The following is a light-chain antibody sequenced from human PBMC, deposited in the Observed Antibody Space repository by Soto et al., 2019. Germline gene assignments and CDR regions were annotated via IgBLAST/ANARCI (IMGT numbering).Light chain of an antibody. Sequence: ELVMTQSPATLSVSPGERATLSCRASQSVSDNLAWYQQKPGQAPRLLIYGASTRATDIPARFSGSGSGTEFPLTISSLQSEDFAVYYCQQYNSWPLTFGQGTKVEIK. J-gene: IGKJ1*01. CDR1: QSVSDN. V-gene: IGKV3-15*01. CDR3: QQYNSWPLT. CDR2: GAS.